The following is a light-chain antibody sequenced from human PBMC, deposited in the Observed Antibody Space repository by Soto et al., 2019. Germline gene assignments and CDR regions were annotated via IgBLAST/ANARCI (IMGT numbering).Light chain of an antibody. Sequence: QSALTQPASVSGSPGQSITISCTGTSSDVGGYNYVSWYQQHPGKAPKLMIYEVSNRPSGVSNRFSGSKSGNTASLTLSGLQAEYESDYYCSSYTGSSTLDVFGTGTKLTVL. J-gene: IGLJ1*01. CDR1: SSDVGGYNY. CDR3: SSYTGSSTLDV. CDR2: EVS. V-gene: IGLV2-14*01.